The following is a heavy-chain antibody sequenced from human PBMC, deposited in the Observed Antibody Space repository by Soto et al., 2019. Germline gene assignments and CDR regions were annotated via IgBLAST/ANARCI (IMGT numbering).Heavy chain of an antibody. CDR1: GGSISSYY. J-gene: IGHJ4*02. CDR3: ARHTTYYYDSDVRPFDY. CDR2: IYYSGST. Sequence: SETLSLTCTVSGGSISSYYWSWIRQPPGKGLEWIGYIYYSGSTNYNPSLKSRVTISVDTSKNQFSLKLSPVTAADTAVYYCARHTTYYYDSDVRPFDYWGQGTLVTVSS. V-gene: IGHV4-59*08. D-gene: IGHD3-22*01.